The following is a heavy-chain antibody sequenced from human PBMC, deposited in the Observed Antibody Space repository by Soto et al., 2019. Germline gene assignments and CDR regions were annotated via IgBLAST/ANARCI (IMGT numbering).Heavy chain of an antibody. D-gene: IGHD3-10*01. CDR3: ARLSSLYYNSDYGGYYFDY. CDR2: IFYSGNS. V-gene: IGHV4-31*03. Sequence: QVQLQESGPGLVKPSQTLSLTCTVSGGSIRGGDYYWSGIRQHPGKGLEWIGYIFYSGNSFYNPSLKSGVTISADTSKNQFSLQLSSVTAADTAIYYCARLSSLYYNSDYGGYYFDYWGQGTLVSVSS. CDR1: GGSIRGGDYY. J-gene: IGHJ4*02.